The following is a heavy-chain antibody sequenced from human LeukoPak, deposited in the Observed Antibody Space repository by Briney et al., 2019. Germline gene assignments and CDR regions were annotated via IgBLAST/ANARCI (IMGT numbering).Heavy chain of an antibody. CDR2: MNPNSGNT. D-gene: IGHD3-10*01. V-gene: IGHV1-8*01. Sequence: ASVKVSCKASGYTFTSYDINWVRQATGQGLEWMGWMNPNSGNTGYAQKFQGRVTMTRNTSISTAYMELSSLRSEDTAVYYCARGCGSGSYYYYYYYHMDVWGKGTTVTVSS. CDR1: GYTFTSYD. J-gene: IGHJ6*03. CDR3: ARGCGSGSYYYYYYYHMDV.